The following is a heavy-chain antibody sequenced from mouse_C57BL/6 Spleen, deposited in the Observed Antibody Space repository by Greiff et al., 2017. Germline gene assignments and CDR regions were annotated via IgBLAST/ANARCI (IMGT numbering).Heavy chain of an antibody. D-gene: IGHD1-1*01. CDR1: GYTFTSYW. J-gene: IGHJ1*03. CDR3: SRTDDNSYDWYFDV. CDR2: IVPSDSYT. Sequence: QVQLQQPGAELVRPGTSVKLSCKASGYTFTSYWMHWVKQRPGQGLEWIGVIVPSDSYTNYNQKFKGKATLTVDTSSSTAYMLLSSHTSEDSAVYYCSRTDDNSYDWYFDVWGTGTTVTVSS. V-gene: IGHV1-59*01.